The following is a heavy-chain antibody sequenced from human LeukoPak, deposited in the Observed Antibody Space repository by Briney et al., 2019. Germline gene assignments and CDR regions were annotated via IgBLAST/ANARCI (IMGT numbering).Heavy chain of an antibody. Sequence: GGSLRLSCAASGFTFSSYWMSWVRQAPGKGLEWVANIKQDGSEKYYVDSVKGRFTISRDNAKNSLYLQMNSLRAEDTAVYYGARVQQERRYYYYYMDVWGKGTTVTVSS. CDR3: ARVQQERRYYYYYMDV. J-gene: IGHJ6*03. D-gene: IGHD1-1*01. CDR1: GFTFSSYW. CDR2: IKQDGSEK. V-gene: IGHV3-7*04.